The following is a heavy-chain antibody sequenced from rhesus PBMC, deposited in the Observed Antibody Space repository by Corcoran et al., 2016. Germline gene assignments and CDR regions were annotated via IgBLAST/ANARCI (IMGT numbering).Heavy chain of an antibody. V-gene: IGHV4-73*01. J-gene: IGHJ4*01. D-gene: IGHD6-25*01. CDR3: ARALYSGSWNIDY. CDR1: GGSISDYFY. Sequence: QVQLQQWGEGLVKPSETLSLTCAVYGGSISDYFYWSWIRQPPGKGLEWIGYIYGSSGSTYYNPSLKSRVTISTDTSKNQFSLKLSSVTAADTAVYYCARALYSGSWNIDYWGQGVLVTVSS. CDR2: IYGSSGST.